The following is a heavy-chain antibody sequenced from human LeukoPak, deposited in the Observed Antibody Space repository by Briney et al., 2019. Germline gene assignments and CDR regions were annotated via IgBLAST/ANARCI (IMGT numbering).Heavy chain of an antibody. CDR3: AKLLAMACNDDFDY. J-gene: IGHJ4*02. D-gene: IGHD6-19*01. V-gene: IGHV5-51*01. CDR2: IYPGDSDT. Sequence: GGSLKISCKGSGYNFSNYWIGWVRQMPGKGLEWMGIIYPGDSDTRYGPSFQGQVTISADKSISTAFLQWSSLKASDTAMYFCAKLLAMACNDDFDYWGQGTLVTVSS. CDR1: GYNFSNYW.